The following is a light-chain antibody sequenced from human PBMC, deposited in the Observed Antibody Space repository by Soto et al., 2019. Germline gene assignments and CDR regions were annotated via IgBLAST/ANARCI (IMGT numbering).Light chain of an antibody. CDR3: QQYGSSPFT. CDR1: QSVSSSY. J-gene: IGKJ3*01. Sequence: EFVLTQSPGTLSLSPGERATLSCRASQSVSSSYLAWYQQKPGQAPRLLIYGASSRATGIPDRFSGSGSGTDFTLNISRLEPEDFAVYYCQQYGSSPFTFGPGTKVDIK. V-gene: IGKV3-20*01. CDR2: GAS.